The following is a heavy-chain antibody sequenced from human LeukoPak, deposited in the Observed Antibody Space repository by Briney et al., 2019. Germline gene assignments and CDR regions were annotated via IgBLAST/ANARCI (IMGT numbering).Heavy chain of an antibody. J-gene: IGHJ4*02. Sequence: GESLKISCRGSGYKFSNHWIGWVRQMPGKGLEWMGIIYTGDSDNSDTRYSPSFLGQVTISADKSISTAYLQWSSLKASDTAMYYCARGLGHYYDSSGPANYWGQGTLVTVSS. CDR1: GYKFSNHW. CDR3: ARGLGHYYDSSGPANY. V-gene: IGHV5-51*01. CDR2: IYTGDSDNSDT. D-gene: IGHD3-22*01.